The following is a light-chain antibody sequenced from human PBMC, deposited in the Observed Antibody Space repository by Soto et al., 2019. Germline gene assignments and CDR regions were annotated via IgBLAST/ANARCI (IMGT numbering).Light chain of an antibody. CDR2: GEY. V-gene: IGKV3-15*01. CDR3: KKYNNWHRK. Sequence: EVLLTQSPDTLSLPPVERDTLSCRSSQSVSSSYLAWYKQKHGQAPRIIIYGEYTRATGIQDRFSGSGSGKEFTLTIRSMQYEDFAVYYCKKYNNWHRKFGKGPKVDIK. J-gene: IGKJ1*01. CDR1: QSVSSSY.